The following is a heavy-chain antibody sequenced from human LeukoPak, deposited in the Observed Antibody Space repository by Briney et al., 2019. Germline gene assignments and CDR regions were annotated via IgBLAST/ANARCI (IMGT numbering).Heavy chain of an antibody. CDR3: AKDLMDSSSWYDTDYYYGMDV. CDR1: GFTSSSYA. CDR2: ISGSGGST. J-gene: IGHJ6*02. Sequence: GGSLRLSCAASGFTSSSYAMSWVRQAPGKGLEWVSAISGSGGSTYYADSVKGRFTISRDNSKNTLYLQMNSLRAEDTAVYYCAKDLMDSSSWYDTDYYYGMDVWGQGTTVTVSS. D-gene: IGHD6-13*01. V-gene: IGHV3-23*01.